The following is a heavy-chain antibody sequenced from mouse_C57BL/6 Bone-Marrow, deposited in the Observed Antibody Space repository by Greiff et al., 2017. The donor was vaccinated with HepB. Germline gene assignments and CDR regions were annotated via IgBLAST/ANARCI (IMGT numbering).Heavy chain of an antibody. V-gene: IGHV1-9*01. CDR3: ARGVRYYGSSYDYFDY. J-gene: IGHJ2*01. Sequence: VKLMESGAELMKPGASVKLSCKATGYTFTGYWIEWVKQRPGHGLEWIGEILPGSGSTNYNEKFKGKATFTADTSSNTAYMQLSSLTTEDSAIYYCARGVRYYGSSYDYFDYWGQGTTLTVSS. CDR2: ILPGSGST. CDR1: GYTFTGYW. D-gene: IGHD1-1*01.